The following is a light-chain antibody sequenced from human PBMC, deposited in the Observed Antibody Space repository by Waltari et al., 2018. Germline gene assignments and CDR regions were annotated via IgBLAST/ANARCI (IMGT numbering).Light chain of an antibody. CDR3: QVWDSTTVI. Sequence: SYELTQPLSVSVALGQTARMTCGGNNIGSKNVHWYQQKPGQAPGLVIYRDSDRPSGIPGGFAGSNSGNTAALTISRAQAGDEADYYCQVWDSTTVIFGGGTKLTVL. J-gene: IGLJ2*01. CDR2: RDS. V-gene: IGLV3-9*01. CDR1: NIGSKN.